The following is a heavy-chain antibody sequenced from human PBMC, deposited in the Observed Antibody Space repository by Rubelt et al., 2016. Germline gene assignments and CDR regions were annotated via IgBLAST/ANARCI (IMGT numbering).Heavy chain of an antibody. CDR2: GSP. V-gene: IGHV4-31*02. CDR3: ATQRITMVRGVTYYYGMDV. D-gene: IGHD3-10*01. J-gene: IGHJ6*02. Sequence: GSPYYNPSLKSRVTISVDTSKNQFSLKLSSVTAADTAVYYCATQRITMVRGVTYYYGMDVWGQGTTVTVSS.